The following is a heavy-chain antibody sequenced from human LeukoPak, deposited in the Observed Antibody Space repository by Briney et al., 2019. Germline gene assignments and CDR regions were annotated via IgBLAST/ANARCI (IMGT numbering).Heavy chain of an antibody. J-gene: IGHJ4*02. V-gene: IGHV4-39*07. CDR1: GGSISSSSYY. CDR2: IYYSGST. CDR3: AREWGSLNAPGIAAAGPPGY. D-gene: IGHD6-13*01. Sequence: SQTLSLTCTVSGGSISSSSYYWGWIRQPPGKGLEWIGSIYYSGSTYYNPSLKSRVTISVDTSKNQFSLKLSSVTAADTAVYYCAREWGSLNAPGIAAAGPPGYWGQGTLVTVSS.